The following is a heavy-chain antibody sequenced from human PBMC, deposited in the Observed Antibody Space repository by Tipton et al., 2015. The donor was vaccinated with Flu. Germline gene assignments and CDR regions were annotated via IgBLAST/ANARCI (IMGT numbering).Heavy chain of an antibody. Sequence: TLSLTCTVSGGSISSGNYFWNWIRQPAGKGLEWIGRIHTSGTTYYKPSLKSRVTISVDTSKNYFSLKLNSVTAADTAVYYCATTTYYYGSGSHDYWGQGTLVTVSS. J-gene: IGHJ4*02. CDR3: ATTTYYYGSGSHDY. D-gene: IGHD3-10*01. CDR1: GGSISSGNYF. CDR2: IHTSGTT. V-gene: IGHV4-61*02.